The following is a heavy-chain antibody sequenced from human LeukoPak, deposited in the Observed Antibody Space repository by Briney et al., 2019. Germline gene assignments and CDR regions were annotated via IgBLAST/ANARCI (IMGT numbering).Heavy chain of an antibody. CDR3: AKFDVTARAYDAFDI. CDR1: GFTFDDYA. CDR2: ISWNSGSI. D-gene: IGHD2-21*02. V-gene: IGHV3-9*01. J-gene: IGHJ3*02. Sequence: GGSLRLSCAASGFTFDDYAMHWVRQAPGKGLEWVSGISWNSGSIGYADSVKGRFTISRDNAKNSLYLQMNSLRAEDTALYYCAKFDVTARAYDAFDIWGQGTMVTVSS.